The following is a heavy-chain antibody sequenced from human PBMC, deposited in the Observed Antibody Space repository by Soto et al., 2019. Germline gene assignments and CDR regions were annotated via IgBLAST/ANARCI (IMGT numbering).Heavy chain of an antibody. CDR2: ISGGGDRA. V-gene: IGHV3-23*01. D-gene: IGHD2-2*01. Sequence: EVQLLESGGGLVQPGGSLRLSCVGSGFTFINYARNWVRQTPGKGLEWVSAISGGGDRAYYAETVKGRFTISRDNSKNTVNLQMNSLRADDTAVYYCARKVLGSTSRPDWWYFDLWGRGTLVTVSS. CDR1: GFTFINYA. J-gene: IGHJ2*01. CDR3: ARKVLGSTSRPDWWYFDL.